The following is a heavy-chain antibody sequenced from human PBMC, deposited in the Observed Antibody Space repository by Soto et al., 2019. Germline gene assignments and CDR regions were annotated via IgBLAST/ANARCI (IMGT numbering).Heavy chain of an antibody. CDR3: ARDYSNYINWFDP. CDR2: ISSNGGNI. Sequence: GGSLRLSCSASGFTFSSYAMHWVRQAPGKGLEYVSTISSNGGNIYYADSVKDRFTISRDNAKNSLYLQMNSLRDEDTAVYYCARDYSNYINWFDPWGQGTLVTVSS. CDR1: GFTFSSYA. J-gene: IGHJ5*02. V-gene: IGHV3-64*04. D-gene: IGHD4-4*01.